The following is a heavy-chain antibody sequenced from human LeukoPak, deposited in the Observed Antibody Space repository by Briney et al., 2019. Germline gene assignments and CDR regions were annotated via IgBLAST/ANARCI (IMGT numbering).Heavy chain of an antibody. CDR3: ARTVPGYFFDY. Sequence: GGSLRLSCAASGFTFSSYWMHWVRQAPGKGLVWVSRINTDGSSTSYADSVKGRFTISRDNAKNTLYLQMNSLRAEDTAVYYCARTVPGYFFDYWGQVTLVTVSS. CDR2: INTDGSST. D-gene: IGHD3-9*01. J-gene: IGHJ4*02. CDR1: GFTFSSYW. V-gene: IGHV3-74*01.